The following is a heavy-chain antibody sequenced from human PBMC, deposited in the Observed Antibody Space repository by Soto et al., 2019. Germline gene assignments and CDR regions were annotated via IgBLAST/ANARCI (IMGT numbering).Heavy chain of an antibody. CDR2: IIPIFGTA. CDR1: GGTFSSYA. Sequence: QVQLVQSGAEVKKPGSSVKVSCKASGGTFSSYAISWVRQAPGQGLEWMGGIIPIFGTANYAQKFQGRVTITADKSTSTADMELSTLRSEDTAVYYCARGRVVGVGVGWGFDYWGQGTLVTVSS. J-gene: IGHJ4*02. V-gene: IGHV1-69*06. CDR3: ARGRVVGVGVGWGFDY. D-gene: IGHD2-15*01.